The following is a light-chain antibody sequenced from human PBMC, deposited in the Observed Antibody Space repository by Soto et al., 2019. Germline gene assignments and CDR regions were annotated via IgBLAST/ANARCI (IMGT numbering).Light chain of an antibody. Sequence: DIQMTQSPSTLSASVGDRVTITCRASQSIGSWLAWYQQKPGKAPKLLIHDASNLESGVPSRLSGSGSGTEYTLTISGLEPDDFATYCCQQQKIGPWTYGQGTKVEI. CDR1: QSIGSW. V-gene: IGKV1-5*01. J-gene: IGKJ1*01. CDR3: QQQKIGPWT. CDR2: DAS.